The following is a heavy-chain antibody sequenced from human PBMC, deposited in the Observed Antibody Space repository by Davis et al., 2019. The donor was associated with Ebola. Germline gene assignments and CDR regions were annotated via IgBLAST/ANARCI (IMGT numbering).Heavy chain of an antibody. CDR1: GESFNDYY. CDR2: INPSGST. D-gene: IGHD6-6*01. J-gene: IGHJ2*01. Sequence: SQTLSLTCAVYGESFNDYYWTWIRQPPGKGLEWIGEINPSGSTNYNPSLKSRVSISVDTSKNQFSLKLRSVTAADTAVYFCARLSGLFSSSSGALYFDLWGRGTLVSVSS. CDR3: ARLSGLFSSSSGALYFDL. V-gene: IGHV4-34*01.